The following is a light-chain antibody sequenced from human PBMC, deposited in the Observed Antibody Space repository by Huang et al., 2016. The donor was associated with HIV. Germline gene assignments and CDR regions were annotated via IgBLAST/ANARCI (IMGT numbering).Light chain of an antibody. Sequence: DIVLTQSPATLSLSPGERATVSCRARQSVSTFLAWYQHKPGQAPRLLIFDASNRASGVPARFSGTGSGTDFTLTISSLEPSDVAVYYCQQHSYWPITCGRGTRLEI. CDR3: QQHSYWPIT. V-gene: IGKV3-11*01. CDR1: QSVSTF. CDR2: DAS. J-gene: IGKJ5*01.